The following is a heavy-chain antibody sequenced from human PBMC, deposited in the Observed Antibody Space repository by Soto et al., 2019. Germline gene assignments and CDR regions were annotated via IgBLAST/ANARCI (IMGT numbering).Heavy chain of an antibody. D-gene: IGHD6-13*01. Sequence: SETMSLTCTVSGGYISSYDWSWIRQQTGKGLEWIGYIYYSGSTNYNPSLKSRVTISVDTSKNQFSLKLSSVTAADTAVYYCARGVAAAGSVYYYYMDVWGKGTTVTVSS. CDR2: IYYSGST. J-gene: IGHJ6*03. CDR3: ARGVAAAGSVYYYYMDV. CDR1: GGYISSYD. V-gene: IGHV4-59*01.